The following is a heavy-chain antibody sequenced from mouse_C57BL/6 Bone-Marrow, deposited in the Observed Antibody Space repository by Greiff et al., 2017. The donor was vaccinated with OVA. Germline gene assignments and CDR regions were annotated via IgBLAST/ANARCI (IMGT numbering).Heavy chain of an antibody. V-gene: IGHV1-74*01. Sequence: QVQLQQPGAELVKPGASVKVSCKASGYTFTSYWMHWVKQRPGQGLEWIGRIHPSDSDTNYNQKFKGKATLTVDKSSSTAYMQLSSLTSEDSAVYYCAMRNITTVVAPGYYYAMGYWGQGTSVTVSS. J-gene: IGHJ4*01. D-gene: IGHD1-1*01. CDR2: IHPSDSDT. CDR1: GYTFTSYW. CDR3: AMRNITTVVAPGYYYAMGY.